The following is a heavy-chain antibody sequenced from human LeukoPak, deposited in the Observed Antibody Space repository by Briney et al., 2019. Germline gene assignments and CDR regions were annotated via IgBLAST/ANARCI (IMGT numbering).Heavy chain of an antibody. CDR1: GFTFSSYS. V-gene: IGHV3-21*01. J-gene: IGHJ5*02. D-gene: IGHD6-13*01. CDR3: AKESSSNGFAP. CDR2: ISSSSSYI. Sequence: PGGSLRLSCAASGFTFSSYSMNWVRQAPGKGLEWVSSISSSSSYIYYADSVKGRFTISRDNAKNSLYLQMNSLRAEDTAVYYCAKESSSNGFAPWAREPWSPSPQ.